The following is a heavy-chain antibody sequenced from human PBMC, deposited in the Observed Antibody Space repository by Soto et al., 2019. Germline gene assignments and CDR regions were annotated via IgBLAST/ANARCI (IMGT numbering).Heavy chain of an antibody. CDR2: IYYSGST. CDR1: GGSISSGDYY. V-gene: IGHV4-30-4*01. CDR3: ARVSPPYCSSTSCSQYYYYYGMDV. D-gene: IGHD2-2*01. J-gene: IGHJ6*02. Sequence: SETLSLTCTVSGGSISSGDYYWSWIRQPPGKGLEWIGYIYYSGSTYYNPSLKSRVTISVDTSKNQFSLKLSSVTAADTAVYYCARVSPPYCSSTSCSQYYYYYGMDVWGQGTTVTVSS.